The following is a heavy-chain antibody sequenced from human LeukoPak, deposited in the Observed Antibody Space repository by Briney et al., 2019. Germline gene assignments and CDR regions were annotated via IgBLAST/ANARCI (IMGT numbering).Heavy chain of an antibody. Sequence: PSETLSLTCTVLGTPAGTYSWSWIPQPPGKGLKWIGYIYTTGSTHYNPSLKSRVTMSLDTSKNQCSLRLTSVTAADTAVFYCARHRAEMATITDDAFDMWGQGTMVTVSS. CDR2: IYTTGST. V-gene: IGHV4-4*09. D-gene: IGHD5-24*01. J-gene: IGHJ3*02. CDR1: GTPAGTYS. CDR3: ARHRAEMATITDDAFDM.